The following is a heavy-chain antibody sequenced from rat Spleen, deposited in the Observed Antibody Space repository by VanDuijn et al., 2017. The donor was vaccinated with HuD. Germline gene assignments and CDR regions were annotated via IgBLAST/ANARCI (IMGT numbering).Heavy chain of an antibody. V-gene: IGHV5-7*01. J-gene: IGHJ3*01. Sequence: EVQLVESDGGLVQPGRSLKFSCAASGFTFSDYNMAWVRQAPKKGLEWVATISYDGSSTYYRDSVKGRFTISRDNAKSTLYLQMNSLRSEDTATYYCARSEGAHYYLPFADWGQGSLVTVSS. CDR2: ISYDGSST. CDR3: ARSEGAHYYLPFAD. CDR1: GFTFSDYN. D-gene: IGHD1-1*01.